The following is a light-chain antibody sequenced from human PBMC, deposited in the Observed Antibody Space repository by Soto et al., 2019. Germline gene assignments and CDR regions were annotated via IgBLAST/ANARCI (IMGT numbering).Light chain of an antibody. Sequence: DIQMTQSPSSLSASIGDRVTITCRASETINKYLNWYQQKPGKPPKLLIYTASTLPSGVPSRFSGSRPGTNFTLTINSLQPEDFATYYCLQHFNFSWTFGQGTKVE. V-gene: IGKV1-39*01. J-gene: IGKJ1*01. CDR2: TAS. CDR3: LQHFNFSWT. CDR1: ETINKY.